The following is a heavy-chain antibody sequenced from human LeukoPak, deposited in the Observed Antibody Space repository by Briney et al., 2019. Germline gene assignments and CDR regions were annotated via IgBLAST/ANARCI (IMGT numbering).Heavy chain of an antibody. CDR2: FCGGGGTT. Sequence: PGGSLRLSCAASGFTFSSYSMNWVRQAPGKRLEWVSDFCGGGGTTYYADSVKGRFTISRDNSKNTLFLQMNSLRAEDTAVYYCAKDREGLSSGYDLEYFDYWGQGTLVTVSS. J-gene: IGHJ4*02. D-gene: IGHD5-12*01. CDR1: GFTFSSYS. CDR3: AKDREGLSSGYDLEYFDY. V-gene: IGHV3-23*01.